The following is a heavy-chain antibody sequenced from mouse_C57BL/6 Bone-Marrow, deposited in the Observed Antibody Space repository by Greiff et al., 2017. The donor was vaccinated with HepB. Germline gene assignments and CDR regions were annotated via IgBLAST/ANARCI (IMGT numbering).Heavy chain of an antibody. CDR1: GYAFTNYL. J-gene: IGHJ4*01. CDR3: ARLYYGSSYAMDY. D-gene: IGHD1-1*01. V-gene: IGHV1-54*01. CDR2: INPGSGGT. Sequence: VQLQQSGAELVRPGTSVKVSCKASGYAFTNYLIEWVKQRPGQGLEWIGVINPGSGGTNYNEKFKGKATLTADKSSSTAYMQLSSLTSEDSAVYFCARLYYGSSYAMDYWGQGTSVTVSS.